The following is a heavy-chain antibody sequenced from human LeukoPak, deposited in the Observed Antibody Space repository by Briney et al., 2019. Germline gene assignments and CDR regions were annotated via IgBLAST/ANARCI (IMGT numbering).Heavy chain of an antibody. V-gene: IGHV4-4*07. CDR1: GGSISSCY. J-gene: IGHJ4*02. CDR2: IYTSGST. D-gene: IGHD6-13*01. CDR3: ARDSSSQGYFDY. Sequence: SETLSLTCTVSGGSISSCYWSWIRQPAGKGLEWIGRIYTSGSTNYNPSLKSRVTMSVDTSKNQFSLKLSSVTAADTAVYYCARDSSSQGYFDYWGQGTLVTVSS.